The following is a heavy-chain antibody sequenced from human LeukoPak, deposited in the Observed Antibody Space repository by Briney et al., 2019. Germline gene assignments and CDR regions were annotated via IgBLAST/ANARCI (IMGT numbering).Heavy chain of an antibody. D-gene: IGHD2-21*02. CDR2: ISGSGGST. J-gene: IGHJ4*02. CDR1: GFTFSSYA. V-gene: IGHV3-23*01. CDR3: AKDLPYCGGDCYFGYFDY. Sequence: GGSLRLSCAASGFTFSSYAMSWVRQAPGKGLEWVSAISGSGGSTYYADSVKGRFTISRDNSKNTLYLQMNSLRAEDTAVYYCAKDLPYCGGDCYFGYFDYWGQGTLVTVSS.